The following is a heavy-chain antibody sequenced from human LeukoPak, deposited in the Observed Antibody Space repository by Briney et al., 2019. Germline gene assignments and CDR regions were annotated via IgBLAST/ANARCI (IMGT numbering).Heavy chain of an antibody. Sequence: PVRSLRLSCAGSGVTFSNYGIHWGRQAPRKGLEWVTLISYDGSNKYYADSVKGRFTISRDNSKNTLYLQMNRLRAEDTAVYYCAKAGNAYNWNPFDQWGQGTLVTVSS. CDR3: AKAGNAYNWNPFDQ. J-gene: IGHJ4*02. CDR2: ISYDGSNK. V-gene: IGHV3-30*18. D-gene: IGHD1-20*01. CDR1: GVTFSNYG.